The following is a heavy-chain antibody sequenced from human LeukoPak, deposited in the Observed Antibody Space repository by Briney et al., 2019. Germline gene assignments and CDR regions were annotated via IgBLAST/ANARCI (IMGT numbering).Heavy chain of an antibody. J-gene: IGHJ6*03. CDR1: GGPMSSGGYY. D-gene: IGHD1-26*01. V-gene: IGHV4-61*02. CDR2: IYTSGST. Sequence: PSETLSLTCTVSGGPMSSGGYYWSWIRQPAGKGLEWIGRIYTSGSTNYNPSLKSRVTMSVDTSKNQFSLKLSSVTAADTAVYYCARVYGSSYYYYYMDVWGKGTTVTVSS. CDR3: ARVYGSSYYYYYMDV.